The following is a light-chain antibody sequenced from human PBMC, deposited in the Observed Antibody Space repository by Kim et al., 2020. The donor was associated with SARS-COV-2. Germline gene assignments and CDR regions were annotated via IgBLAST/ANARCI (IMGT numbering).Light chain of an antibody. CDR3: QKDNGAPWT. V-gene: IGKV1-27*01. J-gene: IGKJ1*01. CDR1: QGISKD. Sequence: APVEDRDSITGRASQGISKDLAVYQQKPGNAPKLLLFAASAVQSGVPTSFSGSGSGTDFTLTSSSLQPEDVATYYCQKDNGAPWTFGQGTKVDIK. CDR2: AAS.